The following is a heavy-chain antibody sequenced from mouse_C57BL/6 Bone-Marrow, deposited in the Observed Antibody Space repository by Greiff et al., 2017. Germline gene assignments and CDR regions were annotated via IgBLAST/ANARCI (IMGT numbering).Heavy chain of an antibody. CDR3: ASEGGYYYDNSWYFDV. J-gene: IGHJ1*03. D-gene: IGHD1-1*01. V-gene: IGHV1-69*01. Sequence: VQLQQPGAELVMPGASVKLSCKASGYTFTSYWMHWVKQRPGQGLEWIGEIDPSDSYTNYNQKFKGKSTLTVDKSSSTAYMQLSSLTSEDSAVYYCASEGGYYYDNSWYFDVWGTGTTVTVSS. CDR2: IDPSDSYT. CDR1: GYTFTSYW.